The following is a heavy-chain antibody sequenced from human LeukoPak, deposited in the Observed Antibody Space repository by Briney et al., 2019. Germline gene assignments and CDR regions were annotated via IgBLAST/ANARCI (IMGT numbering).Heavy chain of an antibody. CDR3: ARDQTGYSSGYFDY. CDR2: ISSSSSYI. V-gene: IGHV3-21*01. D-gene: IGHD6-19*01. Sequence: KPGGSLRLSCAASGFTFSSYSMNWVRQAPGKGLEWVSSISSSSSYIYYADSVKGRFTISRDNAKNSLYLQMNSLRAEDTAVYYCARDQTGYSSGYFDYWGQGTLVTVSS. CDR1: GFTFSSYS. J-gene: IGHJ4*02.